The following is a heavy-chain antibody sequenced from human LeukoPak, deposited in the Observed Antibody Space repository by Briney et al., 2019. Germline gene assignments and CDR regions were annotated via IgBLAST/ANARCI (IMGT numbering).Heavy chain of an antibody. D-gene: IGHD2-21*02. CDR1: GFTASSNH. CDR2: IYNDGNT. Sequence: GGSLRLSCAVSGFTASSNHMSWVRQAPGKGLEWVSVIYNDGNTYYTDSVKGRFTISRDNSKNTVFLQMNSLRAEDTAMYYCARDREVVTARAQMDVWGKGTTVTVSS. V-gene: IGHV3-53*01. CDR3: ARDREVVTARAQMDV. J-gene: IGHJ6*04.